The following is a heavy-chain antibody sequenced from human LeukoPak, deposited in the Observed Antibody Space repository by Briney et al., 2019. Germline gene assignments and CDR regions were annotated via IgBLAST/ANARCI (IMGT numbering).Heavy chain of an antibody. CDR2: ITGSSSYI. CDR1: GFSFRSYS. CDR3: ARDSMEGGETFDS. Sequence: GGSLRLSCAASGFSFRSYSMDWVRQAPGKGLEWVSSITGSSSYISYADSVKGRFTISRDNAESSLFLQMNSLRPEDTAVYFCARDSMEGGETFDSWGKGTLVTVSS. D-gene: IGHD3-16*01. V-gene: IGHV3-21*01. J-gene: IGHJ4*02.